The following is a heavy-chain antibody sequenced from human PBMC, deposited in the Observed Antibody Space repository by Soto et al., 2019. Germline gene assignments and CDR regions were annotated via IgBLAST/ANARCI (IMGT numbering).Heavy chain of an antibody. CDR2: IYYSGST. J-gene: IGHJ4*02. Sequence: SETLSLTCTVSGGSISSYYWSWIRQPPGKGLEWIGYIYYSGSTNYNPSLKSRVTISVDTSKNQFSLKLSSVTAADTAVYYCASRITIFGVAAFDYWGQGTLVTVSS. CDR1: GGSISSYY. D-gene: IGHD3-3*01. V-gene: IGHV4-59*08. CDR3: ASRITIFGVAAFDY.